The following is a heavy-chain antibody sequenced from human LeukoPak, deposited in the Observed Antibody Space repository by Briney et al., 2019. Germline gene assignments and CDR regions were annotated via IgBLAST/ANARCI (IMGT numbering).Heavy chain of an antibody. CDR1: GGSFSGYY. CDR2: INHSGST. J-gene: IGHJ3*02. Sequence: LETLSLTCAVYGGSFSGYYWSWIRQPPGKGLEWIGEINHSGSTNYNPSLKSRVTISVDTSKNQFSLKLSSVTAADTAVYYCARKRSYYDFWSGYLTTDAFDIWGQGTMVTVSS. CDR3: ARKRSYYDFWSGYLTTDAFDI. V-gene: IGHV4-34*01. D-gene: IGHD3-3*01.